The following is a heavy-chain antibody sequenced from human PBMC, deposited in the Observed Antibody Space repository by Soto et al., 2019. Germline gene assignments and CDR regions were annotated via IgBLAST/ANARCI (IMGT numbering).Heavy chain of an antibody. CDR2: ISWDGGST. CDR3: AKDMVAARRWVRSYYYGMDV. CDR1: GFTFDDYA. J-gene: IGHJ6*02. Sequence: QPGGSLRLSCAASGFTFDDYAMHWVRQAPGKGLEWVSLISWDGGSTYYADSVKGRFTISRDNGKNSLYLQMNSLRAEDTALYYCAKDMVAARRWVRSYYYGMDVWGQGTTVTVSS. V-gene: IGHV3-43D*04. D-gene: IGHD6-6*01.